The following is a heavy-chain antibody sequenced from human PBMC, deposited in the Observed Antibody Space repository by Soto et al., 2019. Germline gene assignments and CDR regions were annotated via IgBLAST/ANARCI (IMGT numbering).Heavy chain of an antibody. D-gene: IGHD1-26*01. CDR1: GFTFSSYW. Sequence: GGSLRLSCAASGFTFSSYWMTWVRQAPGKGLEWVANIKQDGSEKYYVDSVKGRFTISRDNAKNSLYLQMNSLRGEDTAVYYCAREWYSGSLGHWGQGTLVTVSS. V-gene: IGHV3-7*03. CDR3: AREWYSGSLGH. J-gene: IGHJ4*02. CDR2: IKQDGSEK.